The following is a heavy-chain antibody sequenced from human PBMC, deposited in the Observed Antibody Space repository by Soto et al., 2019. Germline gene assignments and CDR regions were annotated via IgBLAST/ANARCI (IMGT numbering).Heavy chain of an antibody. V-gene: IGHV1-46*01. CDR3: ASSTGLIVATNPAAGMDV. Sequence: ASVKVSFKASGYTFTSYYMHWVRQAPGQGLEWMGIINPSGGSTSYAQKFQGRVTMTRNTSTSTVYMELSSLRSEDTAVYYCASSTGLIVATNPAAGMDVWGQGTTVTVSS. CDR1: GYTFTSYY. J-gene: IGHJ6*02. D-gene: IGHD5-12*01. CDR2: INPSGGST.